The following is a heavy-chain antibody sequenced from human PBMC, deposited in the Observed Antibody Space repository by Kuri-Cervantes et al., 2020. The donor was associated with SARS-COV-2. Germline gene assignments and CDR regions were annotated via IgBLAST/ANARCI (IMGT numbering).Heavy chain of an antibody. CDR1: GYIFTGYY. Sequence: ASVKVSCKASGYIFTGYYMHWVRQAPGQGLEWMGWINPNSGGTNYAQKFQGWVTMTRDTSSTGYMELSRLRSDDTAVYYCARGMVRGLIQSYYYGMDVWGQGTTVTVSS. V-gene: IGHV1-2*04. D-gene: IGHD3-10*01. CDR3: ARGMVRGLIQSYYYGMDV. J-gene: IGHJ6*02. CDR2: INPNSGGT.